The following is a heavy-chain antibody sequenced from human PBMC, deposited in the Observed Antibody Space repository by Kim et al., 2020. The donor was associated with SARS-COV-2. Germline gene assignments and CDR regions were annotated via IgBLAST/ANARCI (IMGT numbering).Heavy chain of an antibody. CDR1: GFTFGDYA. J-gene: IGHJ6*02. Sequence: GGSLRLSCTASGFTFGDYAMSWFRQAPGKGLEWVGFIRSKAYGGTTEYAASVKGRFTISRDDSKSIAYLQMNSLKTEDTAVYYCTRGGNYGSGSPPRPYYYYYGMDVWGQGTTVTVSS. CDR3: TRGGNYGSGSPPRPYYYYYGMDV. V-gene: IGHV3-49*03. D-gene: IGHD3-10*01. CDR2: IRSKAYGGTT.